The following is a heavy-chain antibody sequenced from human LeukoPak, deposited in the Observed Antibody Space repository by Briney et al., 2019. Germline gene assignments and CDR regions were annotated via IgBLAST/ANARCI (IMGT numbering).Heavy chain of an antibody. J-gene: IGHJ4*02. Sequence: GGSLRLSCAASGFTFSDYYMSWIRQAPGKGLEWVSVIYSGGFTYYADSVKGRFTISRDNSKNTLYLQMNSLRAEDTAVYYCVRANGYCSGGSCPGYWGQGTLVTVSS. CDR1: GFTFSDYY. CDR3: VRANGYCSGGSCPGY. D-gene: IGHD2-15*01. V-gene: IGHV3-66*01. CDR2: IYSGGFT.